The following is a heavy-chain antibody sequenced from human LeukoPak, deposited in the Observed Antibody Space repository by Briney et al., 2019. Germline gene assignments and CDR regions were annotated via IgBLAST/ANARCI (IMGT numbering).Heavy chain of an antibody. V-gene: IGHV3-48*02. Sequence: GGSPRLSCAASGFYFSIYGMNWVRQAPGKGLEWVSYISGNSKTIYYADSVKGRFTISRDNAKNSLYLQMNSLRDEDTAVYYCARDYRYYDSSGYYSFDYWGQGTLVTVSS. CDR3: ARDYRYYDSSGYYSFDY. J-gene: IGHJ4*02. D-gene: IGHD3-22*01. CDR1: GFYFSIYG. CDR2: ISGNSKTI.